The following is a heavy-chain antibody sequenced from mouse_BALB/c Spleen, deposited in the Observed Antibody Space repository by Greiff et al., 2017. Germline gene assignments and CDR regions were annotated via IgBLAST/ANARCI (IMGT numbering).Heavy chain of an antibody. D-gene: IGHD2-1*01. Sequence: EVMLVESGGGLVKPGGSLKLSCAASGFTFSSYGMSWVRQTPDKRLELVATINSNGGSTYYPDSVKGRFTISRDNAKNTLYLQMSSLKSEDTAMYYCARGDGNYSAMDYWGQGTSVTVSS. CDR1: GFTFSSYG. V-gene: IGHV5-6-3*01. CDR3: ARGDGNYSAMDY. J-gene: IGHJ4*01. CDR2: INSNGGST.